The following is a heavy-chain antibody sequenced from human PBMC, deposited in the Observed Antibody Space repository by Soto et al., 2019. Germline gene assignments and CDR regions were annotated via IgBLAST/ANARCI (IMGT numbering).Heavy chain of an antibody. CDR2: IIHMFGTA. Sequence: QVQLVQSGAEVKKPESSVKVSCKAPGGTFSTYAISCVRQAPGQGLEWMGGIIHMFGTANYAQRFQDRVTISADESTNTVYMELCSLRSEDTAVYFCASGIQLWLRRINNGYSGWGQGNLVTVSS. D-gene: IGHD5-18*01. CDR3: ASGIQLWLRRINNGYSG. J-gene: IGHJ4*02. CDR1: GGTFSTYA. V-gene: IGHV1-69*12.